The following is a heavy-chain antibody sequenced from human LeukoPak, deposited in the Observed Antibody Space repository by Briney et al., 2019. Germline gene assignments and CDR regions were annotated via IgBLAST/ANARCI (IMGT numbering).Heavy chain of an antibody. CDR3: ARGRDGVVINWFDP. Sequence: SETLSLTCTVSGGSISSYYWSWIRQPAGKGLEWIGRIYTSGSTNYNPSLKSRVTMSVDTSKNQFSLKLSSVTAADTAVYYCARGRDGVVINWFDPWGQGTLVTVSS. V-gene: IGHV4-4*07. CDR1: GGSISSYY. J-gene: IGHJ5*02. CDR2: IYTSGST. D-gene: IGHD3-3*01.